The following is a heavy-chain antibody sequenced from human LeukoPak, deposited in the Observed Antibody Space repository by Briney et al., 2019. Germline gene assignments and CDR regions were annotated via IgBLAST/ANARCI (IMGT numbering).Heavy chain of an antibody. D-gene: IGHD3-9*01. CDR1: DGSISIYY. J-gene: IGHJ4*02. Sequence: PSETLSLTCTVSDGSISIYYWSWIRQPPGKGLEWIGSIYYSGSTNYSPSLKSRVTISVDASKNQFSLKVSSVTAADTAVYYCARGSRYFVYWGQGTLVTVSS. CDR2: IYYSGST. V-gene: IGHV4-59*08. CDR3: ARGSRYFVY.